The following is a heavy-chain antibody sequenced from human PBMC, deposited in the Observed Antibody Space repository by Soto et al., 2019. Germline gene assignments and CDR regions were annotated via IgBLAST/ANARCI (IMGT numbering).Heavy chain of an antibody. Sequence: QVQLQESGPGLVKPSETLSLTCTVSGASIKNYYWSWIRQPPGKGLEWIGYIYYRGSTNHNPSLKSRVTTSVDTSKNQFSLKLNSVTAADTAVYHCARHRHGDYGDVDYYSYGMDVWGQGTTVTVSS. CDR2: IYYRGST. CDR3: ARHRHGDYGDVDYYSYGMDV. J-gene: IGHJ6*02. D-gene: IGHD4-17*01. V-gene: IGHV4-59*08. CDR1: GASIKNYY.